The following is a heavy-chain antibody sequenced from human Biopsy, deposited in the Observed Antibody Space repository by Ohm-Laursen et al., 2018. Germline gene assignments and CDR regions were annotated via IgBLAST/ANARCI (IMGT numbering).Heavy chain of an antibody. Sequence: SLRLSCTASGFNFGDYAMHWVRQAPGKGLEWVSGIKRNSGKIDYADSVKGRFTISRDNAKNSLYLHMNSLRTEDSAFYYCARDTGTMVRGVLYQWGQGTQVTVSS. J-gene: IGHJ4*02. V-gene: IGHV3-9*01. CDR1: GFNFGDYA. CDR3: ARDTGTMVRGVLYQ. D-gene: IGHD3-10*01. CDR2: IKRNSGKI.